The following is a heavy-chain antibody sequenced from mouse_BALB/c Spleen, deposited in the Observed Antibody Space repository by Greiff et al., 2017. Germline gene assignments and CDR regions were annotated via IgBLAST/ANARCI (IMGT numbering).Heavy chain of an antibody. CDR3: NAYYYDYDEDAMDY. CDR1: GFNIKDYY. CDR2: IDPENGDT. J-gene: IGHJ4*01. V-gene: IGHV14-4*02. D-gene: IGHD2-4*01. Sequence: EVKLVESGAELVRSGASVKLSCTASGFNIKDYYMHWVKQRPEQGLEWIGWIDPENGDTEYAPKFQGKATMTADTSSNTAYLQLSSLTSEDTAVYYCNAYYYDYDEDAMDYWGQGTSVTVSS.